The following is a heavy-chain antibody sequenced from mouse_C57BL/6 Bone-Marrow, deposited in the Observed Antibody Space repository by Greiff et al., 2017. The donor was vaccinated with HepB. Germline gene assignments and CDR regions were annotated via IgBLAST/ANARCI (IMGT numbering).Heavy chain of an antibody. Sequence: EVQLQQSGPELVKPGASVKISCKASGYTFTDYYMNWVKQSHGKSLEWIGDINPNNGGTSYNQKFKGKATLNVDKSSSTAYMELRSLTSEDSAVYYCARKSGYGSSRGWYFDVWGTGTTVTVSS. V-gene: IGHV1-26*01. CDR1: GYTFTDYY. D-gene: IGHD1-1*01. J-gene: IGHJ1*03. CDR3: ARKSGYGSSRGWYFDV. CDR2: INPNNGGT.